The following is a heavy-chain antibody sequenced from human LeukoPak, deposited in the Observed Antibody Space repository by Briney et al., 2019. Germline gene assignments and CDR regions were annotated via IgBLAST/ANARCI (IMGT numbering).Heavy chain of an antibody. V-gene: IGHV3-11*01. Sequence: PGGSLRLSCAASGFIFSDYYMTWIRQAPGEGLEWLSHISGSGSTTYYADSVKGRFTISRDNAHQSLYLEMSSLSTEDTAVYYCARGVNSDFWGQGTLVTVSS. CDR3: ARGVNSDF. CDR2: ISGSGSTT. CDR1: GFIFSDYY. D-gene: IGHD5-24*01. J-gene: IGHJ4*02.